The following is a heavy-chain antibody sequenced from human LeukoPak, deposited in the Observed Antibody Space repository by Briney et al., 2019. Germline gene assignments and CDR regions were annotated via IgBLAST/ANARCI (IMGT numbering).Heavy chain of an antibody. J-gene: IGHJ4*02. Sequence: GASVKVSCKASGYTFTSYGISWVRQAPGQGLEWMGWISAYNGNTNYAQKLQGRDTMTTDTSTSTAYMELGSLRSDDTAVYYCARDRTDDYVWGSYRYTNYDYWGQGTLVTVSS. CDR2: ISAYNGNT. D-gene: IGHD3-16*02. CDR3: ARDRTDDYVWGSYRYTNYDY. CDR1: GYTFTSYG. V-gene: IGHV1-18*01.